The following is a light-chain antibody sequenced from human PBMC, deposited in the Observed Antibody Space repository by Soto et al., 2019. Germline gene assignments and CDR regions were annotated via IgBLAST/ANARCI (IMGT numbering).Light chain of an antibody. J-gene: IGKJ1*01. CDR3: QQRSKWPWN. CDR1: QSISSY. V-gene: IGKV3-11*01. Sequence: VLTVSARPLSLSPVEPATLSCRASQSISSYLAWYQQKPGQAPRLLIYDASNRATGIPARFSGSGSGTDFTLTISSLEPEDFAVYYCQQRSKWPWNFAQGTNVEIK. CDR2: DAS.